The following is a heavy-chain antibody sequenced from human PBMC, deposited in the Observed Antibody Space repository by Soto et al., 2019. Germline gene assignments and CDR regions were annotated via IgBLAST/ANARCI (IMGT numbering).Heavy chain of an antibody. D-gene: IGHD3-22*01. CDR2: ISGSGGST. Sequence: PGGSLRLSCAASGFTFSSYAMSWVRQAPGKGLEWVSAISGSGGSTYYADSVKGRFTISRDNSKNTLYLQMNSLRAEDTAVYYCAKDRLPYYYDSSGYVNCYYYGMDVWGQGTTVTVSS. J-gene: IGHJ6*02. CDR1: GFTFSSYA. CDR3: AKDRLPYYYDSSGYVNCYYYGMDV. V-gene: IGHV3-23*01.